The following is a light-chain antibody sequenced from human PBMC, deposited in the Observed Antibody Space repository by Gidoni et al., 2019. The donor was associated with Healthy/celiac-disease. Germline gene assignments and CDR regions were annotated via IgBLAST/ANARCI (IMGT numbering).Light chain of an antibody. V-gene: IGKV1-33*01. CDR3: QQYDNTPPGLT. CDR1: QDIRNY. J-gene: IGKJ4*01. Sequence: IQMTPSPSSLSASVGDRVTITCQASQDIRNYLNWYQPKPGKAPKLLIHDASNWETGVPSRFSGSGSGTDFTLTISSLQPEDMATYYCQQYDNTPPGLTFXGXTKVEIK. CDR2: DAS.